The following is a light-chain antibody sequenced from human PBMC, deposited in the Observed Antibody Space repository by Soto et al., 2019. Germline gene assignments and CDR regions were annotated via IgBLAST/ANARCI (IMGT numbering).Light chain of an antibody. J-gene: IGLJ1*01. CDR1: SSDVGGYNY. Sequence: QSVLTQPASVSGSPGQSITISCTGTSSDVGGYNYVSWYQQHPGKAPKLMIYDVSSRPSEVPNRFSGSKSGNTASLTISGLQAEDAADYYCSSYTTSSTRVFGTGTKVTVL. CDR2: DVS. V-gene: IGLV2-14*01. CDR3: SSYTTSSTRV.